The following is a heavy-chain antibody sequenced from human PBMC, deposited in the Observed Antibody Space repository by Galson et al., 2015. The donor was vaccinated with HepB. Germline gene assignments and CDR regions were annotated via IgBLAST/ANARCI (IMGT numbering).Heavy chain of an antibody. V-gene: IGHV1-2*06. CDR2: INPNSGGT. CDR1: GYTFTGYY. CDR3: ARRIGAVGEHLFDY. J-gene: IGHJ4*02. D-gene: IGHD1-26*01. Sequence: SVKVSCKASGYTFTGYYMHWVRQAPGQGLEWMGRINPNSGGTNYAQKFQGRVTMTRDTSISTAYMELSRLRSDDTAVYYCARRIGAVGEHLFDYWGQGTLVTVSS.